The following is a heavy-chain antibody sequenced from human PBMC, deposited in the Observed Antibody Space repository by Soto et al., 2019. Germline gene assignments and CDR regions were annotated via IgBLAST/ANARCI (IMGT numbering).Heavy chain of an antibody. D-gene: IGHD6-6*01. J-gene: IGHJ6*03. CDR1: GGSFSGYY. CDR2: INHSGST. CDR3: ARATRGGARWYYYYYMDV. V-gene: IGHV4-34*01. Sequence: QVQLQQWGAGLLKPSETLSLTCAVYGGSFSGYYWSWIRQPPGKGLEWIGEINHSGSTNYNPSLKSRVTISVDTSKNQFPLKLSSVTAADTAVYYCARATRGGARWYYYYYMDVWGKGTTVTVSS.